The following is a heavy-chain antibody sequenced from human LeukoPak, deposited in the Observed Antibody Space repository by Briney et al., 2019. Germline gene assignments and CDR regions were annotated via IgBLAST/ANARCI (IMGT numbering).Heavy chain of an antibody. Sequence: GGSLRLSCAASGFTFSSYVMHWVRQPPGKGLEWVAVISYDGSNEHYVDSVKGRFTISRDNAKNSLYLQMNSLRAEDTAVYYCARDYYDSSGYYYGGTGFDYWGQGTLVTVSS. CDR3: ARDYYDSSGYYYGGTGFDY. V-gene: IGHV3-30-3*01. D-gene: IGHD3-22*01. J-gene: IGHJ4*02. CDR2: ISYDGSNE. CDR1: GFTFSSYV.